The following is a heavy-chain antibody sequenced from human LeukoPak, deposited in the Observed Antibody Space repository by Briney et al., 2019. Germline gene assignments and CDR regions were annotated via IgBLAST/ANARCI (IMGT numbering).Heavy chain of an antibody. CDR2: IIPILGIA. Sequence: GASVKVSCKASGGTFSSYAINWVRQAPGQGLEWMGRIIPILGIANYAQKFQGRVTITADKSTSTAYMELSSLRSEDTAVYYCARSPGSGWSYYFDYWGQGTLVTVSS. V-gene: IGHV1-69*04. CDR1: GGTFSSYA. CDR3: ARSPGSGWSYYFDY. D-gene: IGHD6-19*01. J-gene: IGHJ4*02.